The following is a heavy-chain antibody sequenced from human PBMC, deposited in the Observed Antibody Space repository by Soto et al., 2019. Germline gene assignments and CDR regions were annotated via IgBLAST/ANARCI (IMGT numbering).Heavy chain of an antibody. J-gene: IGHJ4*02. V-gene: IGHV4-59*01. CDR2: MYYSGST. Sequence: QVQLQESGPGLVKPSETLSLTCTVSGGSNSIYYWSWIRQPPGKGLEWIGYMYYSGSTNYNPSLKSRVTISVDTSKNHFSLKLSSVTAADTAVYYCARGQYYFDYWGQGTLVTVSS. CDR1: GGSNSIYY. CDR3: ARGQYYFDY.